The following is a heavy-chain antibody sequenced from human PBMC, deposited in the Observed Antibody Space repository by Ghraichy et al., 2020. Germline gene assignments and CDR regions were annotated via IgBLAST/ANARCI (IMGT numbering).Heavy chain of an antibody. J-gene: IGHJ6*02. V-gene: IGHV1-18*04. CDR2: ISAYNGNT. Sequence: ASVKVSCKAASYTFSSYGINWERVARRLGLEWMGWISAYNGNTNYAQKLQGRVTMTTDTSTSTAYMELRSLRSDDTAVYYCARDRVLYGMDVWGQGTTVTVSS. CDR1: SYTFSSYG. CDR3: ARDRVLYGMDV.